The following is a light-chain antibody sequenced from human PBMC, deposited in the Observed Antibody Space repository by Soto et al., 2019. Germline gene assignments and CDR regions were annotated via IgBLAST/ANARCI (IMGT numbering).Light chain of an antibody. Sequence: QSVLTQPPSVSGTPGQRVTISCSGSNSNIGNNAVTWYQQLPGMAPRVLIHSDHQRHSGVPDRFFGSKSGTSASLAISGLQSQDKADYHCGVWDDSLNGYVFGSGTKLTVL. V-gene: IGLV1-44*01. CDR3: GVWDDSLNGYV. CDR1: NSNIGNNA. CDR2: SDH. J-gene: IGLJ1*01.